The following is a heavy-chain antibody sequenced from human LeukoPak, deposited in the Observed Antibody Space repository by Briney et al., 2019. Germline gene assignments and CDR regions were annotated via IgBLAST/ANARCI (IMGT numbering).Heavy chain of an antibody. Sequence: SETLSLTCTVSGGSISSSSYYWGWIRQPPGKGLEWIGSIYYSGSTYYNPSLKSRVTISVDTSKNQFSLKLSSVTAADTAVYYCARGDEGLHDYWGQGTLVTVSS. CDR2: IYYSGST. CDR1: GGSISSSSYY. D-gene: IGHD4-11*01. V-gene: IGHV4-39*07. J-gene: IGHJ4*02. CDR3: ARGDEGLHDY.